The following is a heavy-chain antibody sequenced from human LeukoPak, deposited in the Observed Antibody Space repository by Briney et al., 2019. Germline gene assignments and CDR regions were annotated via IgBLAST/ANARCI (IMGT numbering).Heavy chain of an antibody. CDR2: ISSSSSYI. V-gene: IGHV3-21*01. CDR3: ARDLGAADDYYYYYGMDV. Sequence: GGSLRLSCAASGFTFSSYSMNWVRQAPGKGLEWVSSISSSSSYIYYADSVKGRFTISRDNAKNSLYLQMNSLRAEDTAVYYCARDLGAADDYYYYYGMDVWGQGTTVTVSS. CDR1: GFTFSSYS. J-gene: IGHJ6*02. D-gene: IGHD3-16*01.